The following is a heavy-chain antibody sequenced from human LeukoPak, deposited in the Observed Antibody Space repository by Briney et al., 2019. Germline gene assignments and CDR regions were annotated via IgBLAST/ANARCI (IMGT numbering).Heavy chain of an antibody. CDR3: ARSRGQWLVYVDY. D-gene: IGHD6-19*01. Sequence: SETLSLTCTVSGGSISSYYWSWIRQPPGKGLEWIGYIYYSGSTNYNPSLKSRVTISVDTSKNQFSLKLSSVTAADTAVYYCARSRGQWLVYVDYWGQGTLVTVSS. CDR1: GGSISSYY. CDR2: IYYSGST. V-gene: IGHV4-59*01. J-gene: IGHJ4*02.